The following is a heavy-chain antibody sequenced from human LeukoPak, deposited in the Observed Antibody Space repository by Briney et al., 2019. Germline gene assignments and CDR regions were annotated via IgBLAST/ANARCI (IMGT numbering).Heavy chain of an antibody. CDR2: MDDTGAHT. J-gene: IGHJ4*02. Sequence: GGSLRLSCAASGFTFSSYAMQWVRQAPDKRLEYVSGMDDTGAHTYYADSVKGRFTMSRDNSRDTLYLQMDSLRPEDTAVYYCARDGKAKNDYWGQGTLVTVSA. CDR1: GFTFSSYA. V-gene: IGHV3-64*02. CDR3: ARDGKAKNDY. D-gene: IGHD1-26*01.